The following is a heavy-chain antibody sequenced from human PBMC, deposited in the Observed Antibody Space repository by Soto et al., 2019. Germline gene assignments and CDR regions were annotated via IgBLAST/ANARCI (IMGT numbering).Heavy chain of an antibody. Sequence: SETLSLTCTVSGGSISSYYWSWIRQPPGKGLEWIGYIYYSGSTNYNPSLKSRVTISVDTSKNQFSLKLSSVTAADTAVYYCARQVAARDYYYYYVDVWGKGTTVTVSS. CDR1: GGSISSYY. V-gene: IGHV4-59*08. CDR3: ARQVAARDYYYYYVDV. D-gene: IGHD6-6*01. CDR2: IYYSGST. J-gene: IGHJ6*03.